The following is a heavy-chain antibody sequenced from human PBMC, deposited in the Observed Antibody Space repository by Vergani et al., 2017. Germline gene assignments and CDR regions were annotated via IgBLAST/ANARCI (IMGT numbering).Heavy chain of an antibody. J-gene: IGHJ6*03. V-gene: IGHV3-33*01. CDR1: GFTFSSYG. CDR3: ARGXAVAGTEGYYYMDV. CDR2: IWYDGSNK. Sequence: QVQLVESGGGVVQPGRSLRLSCAASGFTFSSYGMHWVRQAPGKGLEWVAVIWYDGSNKYYADSVKGRFTISRDNSKNTLYLQMNSLRAEDTAVYYCARGXAVAGTEGYYYMDVWGKGTTVTVSS. D-gene: IGHD6-19*01.